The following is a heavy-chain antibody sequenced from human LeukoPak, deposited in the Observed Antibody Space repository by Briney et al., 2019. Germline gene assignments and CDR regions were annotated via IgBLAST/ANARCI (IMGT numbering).Heavy chain of an antibody. Sequence: GGSLRLSCAASGFTVSSNYMSWVRQAPGEGREWVADIKADGSEKYYVDSVRGRFTILRDHAKNSLYLQMNSLRAEDTAVYYCARDFWGSDSSGYYIPFDYWGQGTLVTVSS. D-gene: IGHD3-22*01. CDR3: ARDFWGSDSSGYYIPFDY. CDR1: GFTVSSNY. J-gene: IGHJ4*02. V-gene: IGHV3-7*01. CDR2: IKADGSEK.